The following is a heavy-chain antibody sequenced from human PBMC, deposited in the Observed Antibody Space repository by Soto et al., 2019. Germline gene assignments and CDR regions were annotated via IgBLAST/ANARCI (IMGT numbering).Heavy chain of an antibody. CDR1: GFTFSSYG. J-gene: IGHJ4*02. CDR2: IWYDGSNK. D-gene: IGHD3-3*01. Sequence: SGGSLRLSCAASGFTFSSYGMHWVRQAPGKGLEWVAVIWYDGSNKYYADSVKGRFTISRDNSKNTLYLQMNSLRAEDTAVYYCARGDFWSGYNYPFDYWGQGTLVTVSS. V-gene: IGHV3-33*01. CDR3: ARGDFWSGYNYPFDY.